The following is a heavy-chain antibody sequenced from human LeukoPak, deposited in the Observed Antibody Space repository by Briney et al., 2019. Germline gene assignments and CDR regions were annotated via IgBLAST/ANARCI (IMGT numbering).Heavy chain of an antibody. J-gene: IGHJ4*02. V-gene: IGHV4-59*12. CDR3: ARGRGSRDY. CDR1: GGSISSYY. D-gene: IGHD3-10*01. Sequence: SETLSLTCAVSGGSISSYYRSWIRQPPGKGLEWIGYIYYSGSTNYNPSLKSRVTISVDTSKNQFSLKLSSVTAADTAVYYCARGRGSRDYWGQGTLVTVSS. CDR2: IYYSGST.